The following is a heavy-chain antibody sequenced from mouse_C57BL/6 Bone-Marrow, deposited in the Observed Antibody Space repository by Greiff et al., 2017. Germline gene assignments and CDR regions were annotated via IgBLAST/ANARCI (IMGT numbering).Heavy chain of an antibody. CDR1: GFSLSTSGMG. V-gene: IGHV8-12*01. D-gene: IGHD2-4*01. CDR2: IYWDDDK. J-gene: IGHJ3*01. CDR3: ARNYDYLLAD. Sequence: QVTLKESGPGILQSSQTLSLTCSFSGFSLSTSGMGVSWLRQPSGKGLEWLAHIYWDDDKRYNPSLKSRLTISKDTSRNQVFLKITSVDTADTATYYCARNYDYLLADWGQGTLVTVSA.